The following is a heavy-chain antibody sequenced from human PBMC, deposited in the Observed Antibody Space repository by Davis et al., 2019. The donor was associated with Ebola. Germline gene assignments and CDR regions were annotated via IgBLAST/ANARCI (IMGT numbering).Heavy chain of an antibody. CDR1: GFTFSSYA. Sequence: PGGSLRLSCAASGFTFSSYAMSWVRQAPGKGLEWVSAISGSGGSTYYADSVKGRFTISRDNSKNTLYLQMNSLRAEDTAVYYCARDGAGYSSGWGIDYWGQGTLVTVSS. D-gene: IGHD6-19*01. CDR3: ARDGAGYSSGWGIDY. J-gene: IGHJ4*02. CDR2: ISGSGGST. V-gene: IGHV3-23*01.